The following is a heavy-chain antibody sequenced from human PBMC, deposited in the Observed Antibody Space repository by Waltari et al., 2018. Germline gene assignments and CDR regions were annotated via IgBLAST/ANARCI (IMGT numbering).Heavy chain of an antibody. Sequence: QVQLVQSGAEVKKPGSSVRVSCKASGGTFSSYAISWVRQDPGQGLEWMGGIIPIFGTANYAQKFQGRVTITADKSTSTAYMELSSLRSEDTAVYYCARDLAWNYGKIDYWGQGTLVTVSS. CDR3: ARDLAWNYGKIDY. J-gene: IGHJ4*02. CDR1: GGTFSSYA. D-gene: IGHD1-7*01. CDR2: IIPIFGTA. V-gene: IGHV1-69*14.